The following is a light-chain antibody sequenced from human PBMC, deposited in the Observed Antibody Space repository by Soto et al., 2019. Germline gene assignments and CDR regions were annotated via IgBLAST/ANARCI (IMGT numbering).Light chain of an antibody. J-gene: IGKJ1*01. CDR3: QHYNIYPWT. CDR1: QSISNW. CDR2: KAS. Sequence: DIPMTQSPSTLSASVGDRVTITCRASQSISNWLAWYQQKPGKPPKLLMYKASSLESTVPSRFSGSGSGTEFTLTISSLQPDDFATYYCQHYNIYPWTFGQGTKVEIK. V-gene: IGKV1-5*03.